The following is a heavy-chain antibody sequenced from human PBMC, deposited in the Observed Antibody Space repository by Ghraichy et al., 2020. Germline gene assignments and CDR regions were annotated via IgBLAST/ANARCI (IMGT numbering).Heavy chain of an antibody. Sequence: GSLNISCKGSGFSFTTYWIGWVRQMPGKGLEWMGIIYADDSNTRYSPSFQGQVTISADKSITTAYLQWSSLKASDTAMYYCARQSGVGAAYFDYWGQGTLVTVSS. CDR3: ARQSGVGAAYFDY. J-gene: IGHJ4*02. V-gene: IGHV5-51*01. CDR2: IYADDSNT. D-gene: IGHD2-15*01. CDR1: GFSFTTYW.